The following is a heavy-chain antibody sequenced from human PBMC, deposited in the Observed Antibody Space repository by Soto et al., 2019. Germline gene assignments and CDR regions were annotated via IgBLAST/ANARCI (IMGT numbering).Heavy chain of an antibody. D-gene: IGHD6-13*01. Sequence: QVQLVQSGAEVKKPGASVKVSCKASGYTFTNYAFSWVRQAPGQGLEWMGWISAYNGNTNYPQKLQGRVTMTTDTSTSTAYMELRSLRSDDTAVYYCATDLAAAGPFACWGQGTLVTVSS. CDR1: GYTFTNYA. CDR3: ATDLAAAGPFAC. CDR2: ISAYNGNT. V-gene: IGHV1-18*01. J-gene: IGHJ4*02.